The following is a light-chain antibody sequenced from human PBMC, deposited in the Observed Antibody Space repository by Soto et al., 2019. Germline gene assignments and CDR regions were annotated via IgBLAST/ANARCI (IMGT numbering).Light chain of an antibody. CDR1: QSLLHSNGYNY. V-gene: IGKV2-28*01. CDR3: MQALQTPNT. Sequence: DIVMTQSPLSLPVTPGEPASISCRSSQSLLHSNGYNYLDWYLQKPGQSPQLLIYLGSNRASGVPDMFIGSGSGTDFTLKISRVEAEDVGVYYCMQALQTPNTFGQGTKLEIK. CDR2: LGS. J-gene: IGKJ2*01.